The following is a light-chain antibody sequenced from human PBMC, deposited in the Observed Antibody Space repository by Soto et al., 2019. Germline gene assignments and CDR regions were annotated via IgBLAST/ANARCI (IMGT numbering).Light chain of an antibody. CDR1: SSDVGRYKY. J-gene: IGLJ7*01. Sequence: QSALTQPASVSGSPGQSITISCTGTSSDVGRYKYVSWYQQYPGKAPKLIIYNVSNRPSGVSNRFSGSKSGNTAFLTISGLQAEDEADYYCSSYTSSYTAVFGGGTQLTVL. CDR3: SSYTSSYTAV. V-gene: IGLV2-14*01. CDR2: NVS.